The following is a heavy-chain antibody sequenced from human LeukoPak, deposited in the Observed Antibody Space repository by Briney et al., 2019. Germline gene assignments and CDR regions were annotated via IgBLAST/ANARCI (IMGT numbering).Heavy chain of an antibody. D-gene: IGHD5-18*01. V-gene: IGHV3-33*06. Sequence: GGSLRLSCAASGFTFSSYGMHWVRQAPGKGLEWVAVIWYDGSNKYYADSAKGRFTISRDNSKNTLYLQMNSLRAEDTAVYYCAKVSGYSYGPFDYWGQGTLVTVSS. CDR3: AKVSGYSYGPFDY. CDR1: GFTFSSYG. J-gene: IGHJ4*02. CDR2: IWYDGSNK.